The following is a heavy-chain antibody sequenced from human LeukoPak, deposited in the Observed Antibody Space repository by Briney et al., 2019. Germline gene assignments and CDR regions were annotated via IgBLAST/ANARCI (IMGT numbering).Heavy chain of an antibody. CDR3: ARGLYCSSTSFYRFRFDP. D-gene: IGHD2-2*01. J-gene: IGHJ5*02. CDR1: GGSFSGYY. V-gene: IGHV4-34*01. CDR2: INHSGST. Sequence: SETLSLTCAVYGGSFSGYYWRWIRQPPGEGLEWIGEINHSGSTNYNPSLKSRVTISVDTSKNQFSLKLSSVTAADTAVYYCARGLYCSSTSFYRFRFDPWGQGTLVTVSS.